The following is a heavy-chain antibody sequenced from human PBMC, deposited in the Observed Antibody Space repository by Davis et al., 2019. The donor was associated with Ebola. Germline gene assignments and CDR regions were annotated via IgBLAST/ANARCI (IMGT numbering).Heavy chain of an antibody. CDR1: GFIFRNYA. J-gene: IGHJ4*02. V-gene: IGHV3-30*04. D-gene: IGHD3-3*01. Sequence: PGGSLRLSCAASGFIFRNYAMHWVRQAPGKGLEWVAVVSQSERERFYADSVKGRFTISRDNSENTLYLQMNSLTADDTAVYYCARSVFHEVLDYWGQGTPVTVSS. CDR3: ARSVFHEVLDY. CDR2: VSQSERER.